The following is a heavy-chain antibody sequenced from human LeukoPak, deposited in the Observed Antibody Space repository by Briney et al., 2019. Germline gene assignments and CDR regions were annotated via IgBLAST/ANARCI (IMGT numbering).Heavy chain of an antibody. J-gene: IGHJ3*02. CDR2: IYYSGST. D-gene: IGHD3-22*01. V-gene: IGHV4-31*03. Sequence: SETLSLTYTVSGGSISSGGYYWSWIRQHPGKGLEWIGYIYYSGSTYYNPSLKSRVTISVDKSKNQFSLKLSSVTAADTAVYYCARVDSSGSSDAFDIWGQGTMVTVSS. CDR1: GGSISSGGYY. CDR3: ARVDSSGSSDAFDI.